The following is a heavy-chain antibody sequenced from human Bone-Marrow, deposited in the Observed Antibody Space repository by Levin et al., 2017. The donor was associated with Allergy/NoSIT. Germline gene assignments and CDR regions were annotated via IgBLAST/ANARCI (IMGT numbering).Heavy chain of an antibody. CDR3: VREGISGYREFDF. CDR1: GILFNSYA. Sequence: GGSLRLSCTASGILFNSYALTWVRQAPGKGLEWVSAVSGSGANTYYADSVKGRFTISRDNSENTLYLQMNSLRVGDTAVYYCVREGISGYREFDFWGQGTLVTVSS. J-gene: IGHJ4*02. CDR2: VSGSGANT. V-gene: IGHV3-23*01. D-gene: IGHD5-18*01.